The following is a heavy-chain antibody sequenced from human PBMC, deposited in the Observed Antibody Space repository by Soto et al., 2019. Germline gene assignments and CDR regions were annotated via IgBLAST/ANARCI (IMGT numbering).Heavy chain of an antibody. CDR3: AKAGGFYSSSEHFDY. CDR1: GFTFDDYT. V-gene: IGHV3-43*01. D-gene: IGHD6-6*01. J-gene: IGHJ4*02. Sequence: GSLRLSCAASGFTFDDYTMHWVRQAPGKGLEWVSLISWDGGSTYYADSVKGRFTISRDNSKNSLYLQMNSLRTEDTALYYCAKAGGFYSSSEHFDYWGQGTLVTVS. CDR2: ISWDGGST.